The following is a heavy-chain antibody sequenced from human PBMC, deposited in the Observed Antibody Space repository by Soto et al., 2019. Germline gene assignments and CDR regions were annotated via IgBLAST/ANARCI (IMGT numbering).Heavy chain of an antibody. V-gene: IGHV4-30-4*01. Sequence: QVQLQESGPGLVKPSQTLSLTCTVSGGSISSGDYYWSWIRQPPGKGLEWIGYIYYRGSTYYNPSLKSRVTISVDTSKHQFSLKLSSVTAADTAVYYCARRFLEWLPNNWFDPWGQGTLVTVSS. CDR1: GGSISSGDYY. D-gene: IGHD3-3*01. J-gene: IGHJ5*02. CDR3: ARRFLEWLPNNWFDP. CDR2: IYYRGST.